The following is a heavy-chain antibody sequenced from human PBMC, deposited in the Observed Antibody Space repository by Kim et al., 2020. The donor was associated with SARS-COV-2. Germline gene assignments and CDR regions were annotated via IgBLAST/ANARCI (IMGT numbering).Heavy chain of an antibody. Sequence: SETLSLTCTVSGGSISSYYWSWIRQPAGKGLEWIGRIYTSGSTNYNPSLKSRVTMSVDTSKNQFSLKLSSVTAADTAVYYCARAPVVVVTAELHTYYYYGMDVWGQGTTVTVSS. J-gene: IGHJ6*02. CDR3: ARAPVVVVTAELHTYYYYGMDV. CDR1: GGSISSYY. D-gene: IGHD2-21*02. CDR2: IYTSGST. V-gene: IGHV4-4*07.